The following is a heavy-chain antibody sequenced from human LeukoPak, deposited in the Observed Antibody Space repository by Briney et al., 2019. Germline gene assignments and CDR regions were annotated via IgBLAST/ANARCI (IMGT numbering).Heavy chain of an antibody. Sequence: GGSLRLSCAASGFTFSSYWMSWVRQAPGKGLEWVANIKQDGSEKYHVDSVKGRFTISRDNSKNTLYLQMNSLRAEDTAVCYCAKSRIGYCSGSSCPTPLDYWGQGTLVTVSS. V-gene: IGHV3-7*01. D-gene: IGHD2-15*01. CDR2: IKQDGSEK. CDR1: GFTFSSYW. J-gene: IGHJ4*02. CDR3: AKSRIGYCSGSSCPTPLDY.